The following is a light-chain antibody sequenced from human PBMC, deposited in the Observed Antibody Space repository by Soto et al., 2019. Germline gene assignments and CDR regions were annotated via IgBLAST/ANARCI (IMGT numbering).Light chain of an antibody. CDR1: QSISSY. Sequence: DIQMTQSPSSLSASVGDRVTITCRASQSISSYLNWYQQKTGKAPKLLIYAASSLQSGVQTRLSGSGSGTDFTLTISSLQPEDFASYYCQQSYSNHSFTFGRATKVDIK. J-gene: IGKJ3*01. CDR3: QQSYSNHSFT. V-gene: IGKV1-39*01. CDR2: AAS.